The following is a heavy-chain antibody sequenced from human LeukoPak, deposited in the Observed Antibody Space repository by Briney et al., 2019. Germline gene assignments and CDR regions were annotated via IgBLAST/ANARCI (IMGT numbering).Heavy chain of an antibody. D-gene: IGHD3-22*01. CDR1: GGSFSGYY. CDR2: INHSGST. J-gene: IGHJ4*02. CDR3: ARGVGYYYDSSGYYFPQPNYFDY. Sequence: SETLSLTCAVYGGSFSGYYWSWIRQPPGKGLEWIGDINHSGSTNYNPSLKSRVTISVDTSKNQFSLKLSSVTAADTAVYYCARGVGYYYDSSGYYFPQPNYFDYWGQGTLVTVSS. V-gene: IGHV4-34*01.